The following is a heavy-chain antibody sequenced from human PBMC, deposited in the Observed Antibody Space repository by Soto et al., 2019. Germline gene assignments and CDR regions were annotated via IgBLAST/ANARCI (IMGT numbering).Heavy chain of an antibody. CDR3: AKATATGGGAFDI. Sequence: PGGSLRLSCAASGFICSSYDMSWVRQAPGKGPEWVSTILVDGRTFYVDSVKGRFTISRDSSQNTVYLQMNSLTAGDTALYYCAKATATGGGAFDICGQGTMVTVS. V-gene: IGHV3-23*01. D-gene: IGHD2-8*02. CDR2: ILVDGRT. J-gene: IGHJ3*02. CDR1: GFICSSYD.